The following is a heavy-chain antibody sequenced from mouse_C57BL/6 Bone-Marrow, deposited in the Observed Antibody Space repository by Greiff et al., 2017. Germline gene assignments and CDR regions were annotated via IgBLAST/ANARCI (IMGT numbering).Heavy chain of an antibody. CDR2: IYPRDGST. V-gene: IGHV1-85*01. Sequence: VQLQESGPELVKPGASVKLSCKASGYTFTSYDINWVKQRPGQGLEWIGWIYPRDGSTKYNEKFKGKATLTVDTSSSTAYMELHSLTSEDSAVYFCARKGPYYYGSSLYFDYWGQGTTLTVSS. D-gene: IGHD1-1*01. CDR3: ARKGPYYYGSSLYFDY. J-gene: IGHJ2*01. CDR1: GYTFTSYD.